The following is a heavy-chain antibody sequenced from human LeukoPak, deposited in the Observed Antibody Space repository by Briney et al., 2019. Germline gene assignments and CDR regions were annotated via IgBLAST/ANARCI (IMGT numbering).Heavy chain of an antibody. CDR1: GFTFSSYA. V-gene: IGHV3-23*01. J-gene: IGHJ4*02. D-gene: IGHD4-17*01. CDR2: ISGSGGST. Sequence: GGSLRLSCAASGFTFSSYAMSWVRQAPGKGLEWVSAISGSGGSTYYAGSVKGRFTISRDNSKNTLYLQMNSLRAEDTAVYYCAKPKQTTVTTSYYFDYWGQGTLVTVSS. CDR3: AKPKQTTVTTSYYFDY.